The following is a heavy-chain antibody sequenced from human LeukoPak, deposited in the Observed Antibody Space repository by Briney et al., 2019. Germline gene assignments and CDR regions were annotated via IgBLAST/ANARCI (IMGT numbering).Heavy chain of an antibody. V-gene: IGHV4-4*07. J-gene: IGHJ6*03. CDR3: ARDAVYSSSWYDYYYYMDV. D-gene: IGHD6-13*01. Sequence: SETLSLTCTVSGGSISSYYWSWIRQPAGKGLGWIGRIYTSGSTNYNPSLKSRVTMSVDTSKNQFSLKLSSVTAADTAVYYCARDAVYSSSWYDYYYYMDVWGKGTTVTVSS. CDR2: IYTSGST. CDR1: GGSISSYY.